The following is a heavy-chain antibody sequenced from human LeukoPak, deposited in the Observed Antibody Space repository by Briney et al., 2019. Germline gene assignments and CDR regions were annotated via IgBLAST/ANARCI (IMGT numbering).Heavy chain of an antibody. CDR3: AKGEPLGY. J-gene: IGHJ4*02. Sequence: GGSLRLSCAASGFTFSSYYMHWVRQVPGKGLEWVSSISGSGGSTYYADSVKGRFTISRDNSKNTLYLHMNSLRAEDTAVYYCAKGEPLGYWGQGTLVTVSS. D-gene: IGHD1-14*01. V-gene: IGHV3-23*01. CDR2: ISGSGGST. CDR1: GFTFSSYY.